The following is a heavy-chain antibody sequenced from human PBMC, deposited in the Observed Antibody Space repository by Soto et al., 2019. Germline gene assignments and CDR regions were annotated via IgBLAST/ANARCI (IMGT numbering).Heavy chain of an antibody. CDR1: GYTFTSYG. CDR3: ARYEVNYVWGSYRTFDY. V-gene: IGHV1-18*01. J-gene: IGHJ4*02. Sequence: QVQLVQSGAEVKKPGASVKVSCKASGYTFTSYGISWVRQAPGQGLEWMGWISAYNGNTNYAQKLQGRVTMTIDTSTSTAYLELRSLRSDDTAVYYCARYEVNYVWGSYRTFDYWGQGTLVTVSS. CDR2: ISAYNGNT. D-gene: IGHD3-16*02.